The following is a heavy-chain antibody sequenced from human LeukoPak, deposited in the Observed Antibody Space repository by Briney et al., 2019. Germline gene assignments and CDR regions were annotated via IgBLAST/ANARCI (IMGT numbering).Heavy chain of an antibody. Sequence: ASVKVSCKASGYTFSDYCMHWVRQAPGQGLEWMGWINPYSGGTNYAEKFQGRVTMTRDTSITTAYMELSSLRSDDTAMYYCATLRRSGWYIGDWGQGTLVTVSS. CDR1: GYTFSDYC. CDR3: ATLRRSGWYIGD. CDR2: INPYSGGT. V-gene: IGHV1-2*02. J-gene: IGHJ4*02. D-gene: IGHD6-19*01.